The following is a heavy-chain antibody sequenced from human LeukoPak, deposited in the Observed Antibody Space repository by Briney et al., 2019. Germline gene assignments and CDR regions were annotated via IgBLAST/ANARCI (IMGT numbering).Heavy chain of an antibody. CDR3: ARLQFRVGSCSSSSCRAFDY. Sequence: ASVKVSCKASGYTFTSYYMHWVRQAPGQGLEWMGIINPSGGSTSYAQKFQGRVTMTTDTSTSTAYMDLRSLRSDDTAVYYCARLQFRVGSCSSSSCRAFDYWGQGTLITVSS. CDR2: INPSGGST. J-gene: IGHJ4*02. D-gene: IGHD2-2*01. CDR1: GYTFTSYY. V-gene: IGHV1-46*01.